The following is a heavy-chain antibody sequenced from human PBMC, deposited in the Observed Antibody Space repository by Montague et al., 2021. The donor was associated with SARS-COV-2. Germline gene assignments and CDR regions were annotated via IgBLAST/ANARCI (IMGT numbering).Heavy chain of an antibody. J-gene: IGHJ3*02. Sequence: SETLSLTCTVSGGSVSSSDYYWGWIRQPPGKGLEWIGSLFYSVNTYYNPSLKSRVTISVDTSKNQFSLKLSSVTAADTAVYYCARTNYDFWRGHQRGGAFDTWGQGTMVTVSS. V-gene: IGHV4-39*01. D-gene: IGHD3-3*01. CDR2: LFYSVNT. CDR1: GGSVSSSDYY. CDR3: ARTNYDFWRGHQRGGAFDT.